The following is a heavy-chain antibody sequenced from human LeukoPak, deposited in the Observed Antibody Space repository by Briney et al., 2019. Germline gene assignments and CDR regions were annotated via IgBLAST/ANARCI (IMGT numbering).Heavy chain of an antibody. D-gene: IGHD3-16*02. Sequence: PGGSLRLSCAASGFTFSSYEMNWVRQAPGKGLEWVSYSSSSGSTIYYADSVKGRFTISRDNAKNSLYLQMNSLRAEDTAVYYYARDQYVWGSYRQSFDYWGQGTLVTVSS. V-gene: IGHV3-48*03. CDR1: GFTFSSYE. CDR3: ARDQYVWGSYRQSFDY. J-gene: IGHJ4*02. CDR2: SSSSGSTI.